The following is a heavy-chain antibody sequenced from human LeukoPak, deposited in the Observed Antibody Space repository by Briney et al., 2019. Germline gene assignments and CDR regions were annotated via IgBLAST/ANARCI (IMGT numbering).Heavy chain of an antibody. CDR3: ANIDSSSTTTVTPADY. CDR2: ISYDGSNK. Sequence: GGSLRLSCAASGFTFSSYGMHWVRQAPGKGLEWVAVISYDGSNKYYADSVKGRFTISRDNSKNTLYLQMNSLRAEDTAVYYCANIDSSSTTTVTPADYWGQGTLVTVSS. J-gene: IGHJ4*02. D-gene: IGHD4-17*01. CDR1: GFTFSSYG. V-gene: IGHV3-30*18.